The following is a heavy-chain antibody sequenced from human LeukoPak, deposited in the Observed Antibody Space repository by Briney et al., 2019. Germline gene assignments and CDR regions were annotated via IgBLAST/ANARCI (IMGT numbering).Heavy chain of an antibody. CDR1: GFTFSDTW. CDR3: TTNPTH. J-gene: IGHJ4*02. V-gene: IGHV3-15*01. Sequence: GGSLRLSCAASGFTFSDTWMNWVRQAPGKGLEWVGRIKRKTDGETTEYAAPVKGRFTISRDDSKNTVYLNSLKSEDTGLYYCTTNPTHWGRGTLVTVSS. CDR2: IKRKTDGETT.